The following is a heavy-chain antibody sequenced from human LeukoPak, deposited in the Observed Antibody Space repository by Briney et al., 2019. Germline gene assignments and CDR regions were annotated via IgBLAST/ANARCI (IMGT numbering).Heavy chain of an antibody. V-gene: IGHV4-39*07. J-gene: IGHJ4*02. CDR2: IFYSGIT. D-gene: IGHD3-22*01. Sequence: SETLSLTCTVSGGSISSSSYYWGWIRQPPGKGLEWIGFIFYSGITDYNPSLKSRVTISVDTSKNQFSLKLTSVTAADTAVYYCARLRALSYYDSSGNLYYFEYWGQGTLVTVSS. CDR1: GGSISSSSYY. CDR3: ARLRALSYYDSSGNLYYFEY.